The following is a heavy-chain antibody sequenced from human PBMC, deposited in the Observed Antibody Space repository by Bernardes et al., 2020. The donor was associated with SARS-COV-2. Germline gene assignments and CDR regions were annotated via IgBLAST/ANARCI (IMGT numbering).Heavy chain of an antibody. Sequence: GGSLRLSCVASGLSRYWMPWVRQAPGQGLVWVSRIAVDGSRIDYADSERGRFTISRDNARDTLYLQMDSLTVDDTAVYYCARDLGGASDYWGQGTLVTVSS. V-gene: IGHV3-74*01. CDR3: ARDLGGASDY. D-gene: IGHD2-21*01. CDR2: IAVDGSRI. CDR1: GLSRYW. J-gene: IGHJ4*02.